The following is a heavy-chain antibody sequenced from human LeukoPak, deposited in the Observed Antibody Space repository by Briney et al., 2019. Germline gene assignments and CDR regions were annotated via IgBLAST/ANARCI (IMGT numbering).Heavy chain of an antibody. CDR3: ARVTTISNYYFDY. CDR2: MNPNSGDT. Sequence: GSVKVSCKASGYTFTSYDINWVRQATGQGLEWMGWMNPNSGDTGYAQKFQGRITITRDTPLTTAYMELSSLRSEDTAVYYCARVTTISNYYFDYWGQGTLVIVSS. D-gene: IGHD3-3*01. CDR1: GYTFTSYD. J-gene: IGHJ4*02. V-gene: IGHV1-8*01.